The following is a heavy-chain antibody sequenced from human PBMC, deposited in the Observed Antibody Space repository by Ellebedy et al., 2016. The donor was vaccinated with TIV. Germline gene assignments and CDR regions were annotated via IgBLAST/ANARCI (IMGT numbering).Heavy chain of an antibody. Sequence: AAVKVSCKASGYTFTKYGISWVRQAPGQGLEWMGWISGYNGDTNYAQKFPGRVTMTIETSTNTVYMELRNLSFDDTAVYYCTRGFYEKFDPWGQGTPVTVS. CDR3: TRGFYEKFDP. D-gene: IGHD5/OR15-5a*01. CDR1: GYTFTKYG. CDR2: ISGYNGDT. J-gene: IGHJ5*02. V-gene: IGHV1-18*04.